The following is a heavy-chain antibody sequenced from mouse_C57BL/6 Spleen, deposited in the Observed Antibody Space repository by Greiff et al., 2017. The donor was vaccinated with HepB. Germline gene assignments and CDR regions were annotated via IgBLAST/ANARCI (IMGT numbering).Heavy chain of an antibody. CDR3: ARWGNYAMDY. J-gene: IGHJ4*01. CDR2: IYPGSGNT. Sequence: QVQLKQSGPELVKPGASVKISCKASGYSFTSYYIHWVKQRPGQGLEWIGWIYPGSGNTKYNEKFKGKATLTADTSSSTAYMQLSSLTSEDSAVYYCARWGNYAMDYWGQGTSVTVSS. CDR1: GYSFTSYY. V-gene: IGHV1-66*01.